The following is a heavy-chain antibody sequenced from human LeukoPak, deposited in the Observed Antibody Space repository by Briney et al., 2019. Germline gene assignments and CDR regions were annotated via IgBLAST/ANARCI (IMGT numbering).Heavy chain of an antibody. CDR2: ICSGGST. CDR1: GFTVSSNY. D-gene: IGHD6-19*01. J-gene: IGHJ4*02. Sequence: GGSLRLSCAASGFTVSSNYMSWVRQAPGKGLEWVSVICSGGSTYYADSVKGRFTISRDNSKNTLYLQMNSLRAEDTAVYYCARDRYSSGSWDYWGQGTLVTVSS. V-gene: IGHV3-53*01. CDR3: ARDRYSSGSWDY.